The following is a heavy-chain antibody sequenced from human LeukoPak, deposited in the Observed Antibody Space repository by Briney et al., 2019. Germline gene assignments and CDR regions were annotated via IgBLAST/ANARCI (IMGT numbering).Heavy chain of an antibody. V-gene: IGHV3-30*02. D-gene: IGHD5-12*01. CDR3: AKDTVKVTTIRRVPHYMDV. J-gene: IGHJ6*03. CDR1: GFTFISYG. Sequence: GGSLRLSCAASGFTFISYGMHWVRQAPGKGLEWVTFIRYDVSNKYYADSVKGRFIISKDNSKNTLYLQMNSLRAEDTAVYYCAKDTVKVTTIRRVPHYMDVWGKGTTVTISS. CDR2: IRYDVSNK.